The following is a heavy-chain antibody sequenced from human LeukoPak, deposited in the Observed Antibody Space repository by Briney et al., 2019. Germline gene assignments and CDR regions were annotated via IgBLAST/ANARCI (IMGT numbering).Heavy chain of an antibody. J-gene: IGHJ3*02. CDR2: ISAYNGNT. Sequence: GASVKVSCKASGYTFTSYGISWVRQAPGQGLEWMGWISAYNGNTNYAQKLQGRVTMTTDTSTSTAYMELRSLRSDDTAVYYCARATPEPSTVTTHAFDIWGQGTMVAVSS. CDR3: ARATPEPSTVTTHAFDI. V-gene: IGHV1-18*01. CDR1: GYTFTSYG. D-gene: IGHD4-17*01.